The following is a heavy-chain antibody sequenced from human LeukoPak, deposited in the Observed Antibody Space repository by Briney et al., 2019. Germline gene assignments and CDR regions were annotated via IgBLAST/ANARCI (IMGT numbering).Heavy chain of an antibody. CDR2: INPNSGGT. CDR1: GYTFTGYY. Sequence: ASVKVSCKASGYTFTGYYMHWVRQAPGQGLEWMGWINPNSGGTDYAQKFQGRVTMTRDTSISTAYMELSRLRSDDTAVYYCARPVTPGEVFDYWGQGTLVTVSS. D-gene: IGHD4-17*01. V-gene: IGHV1-2*02. J-gene: IGHJ4*02. CDR3: ARPVTPGEVFDY.